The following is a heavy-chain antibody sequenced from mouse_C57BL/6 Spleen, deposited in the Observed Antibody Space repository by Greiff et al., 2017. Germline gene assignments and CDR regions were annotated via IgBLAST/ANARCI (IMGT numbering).Heavy chain of an antibody. D-gene: IGHD2-3*01. V-gene: IGHV1-5*01. CDR2: IYPGNSDT. Sequence: EVQLQQSGTVLARPGASVKMSCKTSGYTFTSYWMHWVKQRPGQGLEWIGAIYPGNSDTSYNQKFKGKAKLTAVTSASTAYMELSSLTNEDSAVYYCTRGREDGYYSWFAYWGQGTLVTVSA. J-gene: IGHJ3*01. CDR1: GYTFTSYW. CDR3: TRGREDGYYSWFAY.